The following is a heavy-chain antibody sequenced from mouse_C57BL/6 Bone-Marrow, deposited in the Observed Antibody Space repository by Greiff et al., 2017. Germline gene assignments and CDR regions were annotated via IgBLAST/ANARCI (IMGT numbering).Heavy chain of an antibody. CDR3: ARRGGEGPLFDY. CDR2: ISSGGSYT. CDR1: GFTFSSYG. V-gene: IGHV5-6*02. J-gene: IGHJ2*01. D-gene: IGHD3-3*01. Sequence: EVKLVESGGDLVKPGGSLKLSCAASGFTFSSYGMSWVRQTPDKRLEWVATISSGGSYTYYPDSVKGRFTISRDNAKNTLYLQMSSLKSEDTAMYYCARRGGEGPLFDYWGQGTTLTVSS.